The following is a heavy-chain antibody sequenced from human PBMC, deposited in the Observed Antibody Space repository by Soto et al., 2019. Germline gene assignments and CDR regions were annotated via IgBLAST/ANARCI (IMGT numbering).Heavy chain of an antibody. CDR3: AKKGTDCTHGVCYTILEDYFEY. V-gene: IGHV3-23*01. Sequence: GGSLRLSCATSGFTFSTYAMSWVRQAPGRGLEWVSTVSGSAGSTYDADSVKGRFTISRDNSKNTVYLQMNNLRAGDTAIYYCAKKGTDCTHGVCYTILEDYFEYWGQGTLVTVSS. D-gene: IGHD2-8*01. CDR1: GFTFSTYA. CDR2: VSGSAGST. J-gene: IGHJ4*02.